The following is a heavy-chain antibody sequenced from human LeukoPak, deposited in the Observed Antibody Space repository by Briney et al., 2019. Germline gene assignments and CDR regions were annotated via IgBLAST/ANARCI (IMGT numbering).Heavy chain of an antibody. CDR1: GFTFSSYS. D-gene: IGHD3-3*01. CDR2: ISSSSSYI. J-gene: IGHJ3*02. V-gene: IGHV3-21*01. CDR3: AKGTYYDFWSGYDAFDI. Sequence: PGGSLRLSCAAPGFTFSSYSMNWVRQAPGKGLEWVSSISSSSSYIYYADSVKGRFTISRDNAKNSLYLQMNSLRAEDTAVYYCAKGTYYDFWSGYDAFDIWGQGTMVTVSS.